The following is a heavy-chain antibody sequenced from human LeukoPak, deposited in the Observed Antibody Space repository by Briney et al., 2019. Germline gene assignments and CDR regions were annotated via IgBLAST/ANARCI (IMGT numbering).Heavy chain of an antibody. CDR2: IYTSGST. J-gene: IGHJ5*02. V-gene: IGHV4-4*07. CDR1: GNSFGDYY. D-gene: IGHD4-17*01. CDR3: TRDTGTTGEVRFDP. Sequence: SETLSLTCTVSGNSFGDYYWSWIRQPAGKGLEWIGRIYTSGSTTYNPSLKSRVTMSVDTSKSQFSLNLMSVTAADTAVYYCTRDTGTTGEVRFDPWGQGTLVTVSS.